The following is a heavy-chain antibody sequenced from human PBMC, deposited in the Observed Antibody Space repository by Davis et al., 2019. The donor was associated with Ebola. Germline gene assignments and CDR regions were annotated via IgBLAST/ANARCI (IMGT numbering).Heavy chain of an antibody. CDR3: ASRALKYYYDSSGYYSRAEYFQH. Sequence: MPSETLSLTCAVYGGSFSGYYWSWIRQPPGKGLEWIGEINHSGSTNYNPSLKSRVTISVDTSKNQFSLKLSSVTAADTAVYYCASRALKYYYDSSGYYSRAEYFQHWGQGTLVTVSS. CDR2: INHSGST. J-gene: IGHJ1*01. V-gene: IGHV4-34*01. CDR1: GGSFSGYY. D-gene: IGHD3-22*01.